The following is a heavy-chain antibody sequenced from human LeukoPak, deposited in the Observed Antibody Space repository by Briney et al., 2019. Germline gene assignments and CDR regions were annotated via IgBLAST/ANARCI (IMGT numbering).Heavy chain of an antibody. CDR1: GYTFTSYG. CDR3: ARIVYDSSGYPYYYYGMDV. D-gene: IGHD3-22*01. J-gene: IGHJ6*02. CDR2: ISAYNGNT. V-gene: IGHV1-18*01. Sequence: GASVKVSCKASGYTFTSYGISWVRQAPGQGLEWMGWISAYNGNTNYAQKLQGRVTMTTDTSTSTAYMELRSLGSDDTAVYYCARIVYDSSGYPYYYYGMDVWGQGTTVTVSS.